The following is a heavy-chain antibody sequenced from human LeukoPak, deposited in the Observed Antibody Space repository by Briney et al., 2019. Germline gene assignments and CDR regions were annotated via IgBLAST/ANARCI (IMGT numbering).Heavy chain of an antibody. D-gene: IGHD3-22*01. Sequence: GGSLRLSCAASGFTFSTYAMSWVRQAPGKGLEWVSAISTTGVGKYYADSVKGRFTISRDNSKNTLYLQMNSLRAEDTAVYYCANDGFDHYDSSGHSYFHYWGQGTLVTVSS. J-gene: IGHJ4*02. CDR2: ISTTGVGK. V-gene: IGHV3-23*01. CDR1: GFTFSTYA. CDR3: ANDGFDHYDSSGHSYFHY.